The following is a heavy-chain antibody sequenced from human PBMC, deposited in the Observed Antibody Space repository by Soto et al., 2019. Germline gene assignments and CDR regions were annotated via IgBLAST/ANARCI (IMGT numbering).Heavy chain of an antibody. Sequence: QVQLVQSGAVVKKPGASVKVSCKASGFSFTGYYIHWLRQAPGQGLEWMGWINAHSGGTEYAQKFQGRVTLTRDTSIATAYLTLTSLTSDDTALYYCAKDLTRQLAYWLDPWGQGTQVTVSS. CDR1: GFSFTGYY. V-gene: IGHV1-2*02. D-gene: IGHD6-6*01. CDR3: AKDLTRQLAYWLDP. J-gene: IGHJ5*02. CDR2: INAHSGGT.